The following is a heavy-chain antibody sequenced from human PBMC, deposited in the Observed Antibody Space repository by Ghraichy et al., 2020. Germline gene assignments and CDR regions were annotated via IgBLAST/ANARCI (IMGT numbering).Heavy chain of an antibody. Sequence: SETLSLTCTVSGGSITSYFWSWIRRPPGKGLEWIGYIYYSGSTNYNPSLKSRVTMSVDTSKNQFSLNLSSVTAADTAVYYCARTNYYYYVMDVWGQGTTVTVSS. J-gene: IGHJ6*02. CDR1: GGSITSYF. CDR3: ARTNYYYYVMDV. CDR2: IYYSGST. V-gene: IGHV4-59*01.